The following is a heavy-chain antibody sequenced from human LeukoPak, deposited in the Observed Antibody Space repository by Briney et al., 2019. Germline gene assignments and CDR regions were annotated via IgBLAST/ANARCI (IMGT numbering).Heavy chain of an antibody. J-gene: IGHJ3*01. D-gene: IGHD3-22*01. V-gene: IGHV4-38-2*02. CDR3: ARESPMIPLAV. CDR2: IYHSGRT. CDR1: GYSISSGYY. Sequence: SETLSLTCAVSGYSISSGYYWGWIRQPPGKGLEWIGSIYHSGRTYYNPSLKSRVTISVDTSKNHFSLKLSSVTAADTAVYYCARESPMIPLAVWGQGTMVTVSS.